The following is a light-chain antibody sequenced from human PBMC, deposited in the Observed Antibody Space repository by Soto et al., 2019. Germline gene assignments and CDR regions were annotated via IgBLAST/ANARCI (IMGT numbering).Light chain of an antibody. J-gene: IGKJ4*01. CDR2: LGS. CDR1: LSLLHSNGYNF. CDR3: MQALQTPLT. Sequence: IVLTQSPLSLPVTPGEPSSISCRSSLSLLHSNGYNFLDWYLQKPGQSPQLLISLGSNRASGVPDRFSGSGSGTDFTLKISRVEAEDVGVYCCMQALQTPLTFGGGTKVDI. V-gene: IGKV2-28*01.